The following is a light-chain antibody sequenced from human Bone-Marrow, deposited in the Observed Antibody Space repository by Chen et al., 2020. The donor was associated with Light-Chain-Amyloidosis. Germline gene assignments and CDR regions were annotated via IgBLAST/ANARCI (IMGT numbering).Light chain of an antibody. Sequence: SYELTQPPSVSVSPGQTARITCSGDDLPTKYAYWYQQKPGQAPVLVIHRETERPSGISDRFSGSSSGTTATLTISGVQAEDEADYHCQSADSSGTYEVIFGGGTKLTGL. J-gene: IGLJ2*01. CDR2: RET. V-gene: IGLV3-25*03. CDR1: DLPTKY. CDR3: QSADSSGTYEVI.